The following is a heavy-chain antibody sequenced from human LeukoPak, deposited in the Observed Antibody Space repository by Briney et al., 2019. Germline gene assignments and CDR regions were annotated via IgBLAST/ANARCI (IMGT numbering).Heavy chain of an antibody. CDR1: GGSISSSNW. CDR2: IYHSGST. V-gene: IGHV4-4*02. J-gene: IGHJ4*02. D-gene: IGHD3-10*01. Sequence: PSETLSLTCAVSGGSISSSNWWSWVRQPPGKGLEWIGEIYHSGSTNYNPSLKSRVTISVDKSKNQLSLKLSSVTAADTAVYYCARDGYYGSGFDYWGQGTLVTVSS. CDR3: ARDGYYGSGFDY.